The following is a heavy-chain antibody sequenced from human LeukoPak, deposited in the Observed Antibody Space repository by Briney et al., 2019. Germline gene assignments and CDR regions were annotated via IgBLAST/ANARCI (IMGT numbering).Heavy chain of an antibody. J-gene: IGHJ4*02. Sequence: RGSLRLSCAASGFTFSDYYMSWIRQAPGKGLEWVSYISTEGNIIYYADSVKGRFTISRDNAKNSLFLQINSLRAEDTAVYYCARDYNSGWHYFWGQGTLLTVSS. V-gene: IGHV3-11*01. CDR2: ISTEGNII. CDR3: ARDYNSGWHYF. D-gene: IGHD6-19*01. CDR1: GFTFSDYY.